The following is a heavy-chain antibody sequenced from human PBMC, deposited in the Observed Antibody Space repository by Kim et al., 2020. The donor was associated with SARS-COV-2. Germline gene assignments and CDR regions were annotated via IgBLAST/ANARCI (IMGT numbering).Heavy chain of an antibody. V-gene: IGHV3-11*04. CDR2: ISSSGSTI. J-gene: IGHJ5*02. CDR3: ARDIWDSGSEREPS. D-gene: IGHD1-1*01. CDR1: GFTFTDYF. Sequence: GGSLRLSCAASGFTFTDYFMSWIRQAPGKGLEWVAYISSSGSTIFYAESVKGRFIISRDNAMNSLSLQMNSLRAEDTALYYCARDIWDSGSEREPSWGQGTRVPVST.